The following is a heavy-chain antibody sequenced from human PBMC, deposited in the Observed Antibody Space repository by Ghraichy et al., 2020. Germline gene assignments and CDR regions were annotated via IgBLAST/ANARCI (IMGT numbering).Heavy chain of an antibody. CDR2: IQYNGNNK. J-gene: IGHJ4*02. D-gene: IGHD6-19*01. CDR3: AKDIGSGWDPEY. CDR1: GFTFSGYG. V-gene: IGHV3-30*02. Sequence: GGSLRLSCAASGFTFSGYGMHWVRQAPGKGLEWVTFIQYNGNNKHYADSVKGRFTISRDNSKNTLYLQMNSLRAEDTAVYYCAKDIGSGWDPEYWGQGTLVTVSS.